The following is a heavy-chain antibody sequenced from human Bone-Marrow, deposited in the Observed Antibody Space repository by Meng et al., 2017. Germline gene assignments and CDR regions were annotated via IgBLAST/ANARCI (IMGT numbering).Heavy chain of an antibody. CDR3: AREGQQWLDNFDY. V-gene: IGHV3-33*08. D-gene: IGHD6-19*01. J-gene: IGHJ4*02. Sequence: QGWLVGSGGGLVKPGGSLRLSCAASGFTFSDYYMSWFRQAPGKGLEWVAVIWYDGSNKYYADSVKGRFTISRDNSKNTLYLQMNSLRAEDTAVYYCAREGQQWLDNFDYWGQGTLVTVSS. CDR2: IWYDGSNK. CDR1: GFTFSDYY.